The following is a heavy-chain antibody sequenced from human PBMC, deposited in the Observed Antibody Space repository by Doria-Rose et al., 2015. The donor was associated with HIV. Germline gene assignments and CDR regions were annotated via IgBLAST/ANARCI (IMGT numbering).Heavy chain of an antibody. CDR2: IFSDDER. J-gene: IGHJ4*02. Sequence: QITLKESGPVLVKPTETLTLTCTVSGVSLSSPGMGVSRIRQPPGKALEWLANIFSDDERSYKTSPKSRLTISRGTSKRQVVLTMTDMDPVDTATYYCARIKSSRWYHKYYFDFWGQGTLVIVSA. V-gene: IGHV2-26*01. D-gene: IGHD6-13*01. CDR1: GVSLSSPGMG. CDR3: ARIKSSRWYHKYYFDF.